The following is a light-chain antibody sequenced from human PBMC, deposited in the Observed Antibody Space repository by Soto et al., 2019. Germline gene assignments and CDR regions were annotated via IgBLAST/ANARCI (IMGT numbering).Light chain of an antibody. CDR2: AAS. Sequence: AIHMTQSPSSLSASLGDRVNITCRASQGIGNDLGWYQQKPRKAPKVLIYAASSLQSGVPSRFSGSGSGTHFTLTISSLQPEDFATYYCQQDNNFPPTFGGGTKVEIK. V-gene: IGKV1-6*01. J-gene: IGKJ4*01. CDR3: QQDNNFPPT. CDR1: QGIGND.